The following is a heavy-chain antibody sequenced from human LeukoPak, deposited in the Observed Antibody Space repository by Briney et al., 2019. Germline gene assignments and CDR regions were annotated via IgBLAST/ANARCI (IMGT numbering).Heavy chain of an antibody. CDR1: GGTFISYT. CDR2: IIPILGIA. CDR3: ANDEAGDSSGYRFRN. Sequence: SVKVSCKASGGTFISYTISWVRQTPGQGLEWMGRIIPILGIANYAQKFQGRVTITADKSTSTAYMELSSLRSEDTAVYYCANDEAGDSSGYRFRNWGQGTLVTVSS. V-gene: IGHV1-69*02. J-gene: IGHJ4*02. D-gene: IGHD3-22*01.